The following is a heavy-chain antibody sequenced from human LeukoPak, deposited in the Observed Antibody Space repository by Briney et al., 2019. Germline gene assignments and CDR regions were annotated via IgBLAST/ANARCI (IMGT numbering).Heavy chain of an antibody. J-gene: IGHJ4*02. Sequence: GGPLRLSCAASGFTFSSYSMNWVRQAPGKGLEWVSYISSRSSTIHYADSVKGRFTISRDNAKNLLYLQMNSLRAEDTAVYYCARDPYSGSHYDYWGQGTLVTVSS. CDR1: GFTFSSYS. D-gene: IGHD1-26*01. V-gene: IGHV3-48*01. CDR3: ARDPYSGSHYDY. CDR2: ISSRSSTI.